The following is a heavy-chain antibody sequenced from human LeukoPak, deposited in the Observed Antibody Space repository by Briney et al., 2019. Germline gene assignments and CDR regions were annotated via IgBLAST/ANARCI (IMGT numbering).Heavy chain of an antibody. J-gene: IGHJ5*02. Sequence: PGGSLRLSCAASGFTFSSYSMNWVRQAPGKGLEWVSSISSSSSYIYYADSVKGRFTISRDNAKNSLYLQMNSLRAEDTAVYYCARDTDDYGDYAFDPWGQGTLVTVSS. V-gene: IGHV3-21*01. CDR1: GFTFSSYS. CDR3: ARDTDDYGDYAFDP. CDR2: ISSSSSYI. D-gene: IGHD4-17*01.